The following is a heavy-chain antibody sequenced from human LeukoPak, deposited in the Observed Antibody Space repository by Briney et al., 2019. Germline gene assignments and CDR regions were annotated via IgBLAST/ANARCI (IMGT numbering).Heavy chain of an antibody. CDR2: INPSGGST. V-gene: IGHV1-46*01. J-gene: IGHJ5*02. Sequence: GASVKVSCKASGYTFTSYYMHWVRQAPGQGLEWMGIINPSGGSTSYAQKFQGRVTMTRDMSTSTVYMELSSLRSEDTAVYYCARDMVLGGYSYGSNWFDPWGQGTLVTVSS. D-gene: IGHD5-18*01. CDR3: ARDMVLGGYSYGSNWFDP. CDR1: GYTFTSYY.